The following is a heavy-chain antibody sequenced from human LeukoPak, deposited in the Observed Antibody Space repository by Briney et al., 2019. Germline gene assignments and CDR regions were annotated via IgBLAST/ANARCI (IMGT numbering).Heavy chain of an antibody. J-gene: IGHJ3*02. Sequence: GGSLRLSCAASGFTFSSYAMSWVRQAPGKGLEWVSAISGSGGSTYYADSVNGRFTISRDNSKNTLYLQMNSLRAEDTAVYYCAKDNAELRYFDWLFHNDAFDIWGQGTMVTVSS. CDR2: ISGSGGST. V-gene: IGHV3-23*01. CDR3: AKDNAELRYFDWLFHNDAFDI. CDR1: GFTFSSYA. D-gene: IGHD3-9*01.